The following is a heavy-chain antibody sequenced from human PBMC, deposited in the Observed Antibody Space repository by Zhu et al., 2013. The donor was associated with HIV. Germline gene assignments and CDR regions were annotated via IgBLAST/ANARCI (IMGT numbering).Heavy chain of an antibody. Sequence: QVHLVQSGPEVKRPGASLRVSCKTSGYTFNDYDIHWVRQAPGQGLEWMGWLNPKSGDTKYGLTFQGRVTMTSDTSISTAYMELKTLISDDTAIYYCARGGSRRYWGQGSLVIVSS. J-gene: IGHJ4*02. CDR2: LNPKSGDT. CDR3: ARGGSRRY. CDR1: GYTFNDYD. V-gene: IGHV1-2*02.